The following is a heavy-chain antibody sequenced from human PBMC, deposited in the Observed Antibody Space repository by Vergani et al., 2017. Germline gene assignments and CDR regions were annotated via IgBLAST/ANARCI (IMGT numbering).Heavy chain of an antibody. D-gene: IGHD6-19*01. Sequence: QVQLVQSGAEVKKPGASVKVSCKASGYTFTGYYMHWVRQAPGQGLEWMGWINPNSGGTNYAQKFQGRVTMTRDTSISPAYMELSRLRSDDTAVYYCARDSVAGTPGVNYYYGMDVWAQGTTVTGSS. J-gene: IGHJ6*02. CDR2: INPNSGGT. CDR3: ARDSVAGTPGVNYYYGMDV. V-gene: IGHV1-2*02. CDR1: GYTFTGYY.